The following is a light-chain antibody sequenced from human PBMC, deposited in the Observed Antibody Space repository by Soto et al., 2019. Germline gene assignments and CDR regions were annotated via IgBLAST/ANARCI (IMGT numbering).Light chain of an antibody. J-gene: IGLJ1*01. CDR3: SSYTSSNTLYV. CDR2: DVN. Sequence: QSALTQPASVSGSPGQSITISCTGTSSDVGGYNYVSWYQQHPGKAPKLMIYDVNNRPSGVSDRFSGSKSGNTASLTISGLQAEAEADYFCSSYTSSNTLYVLGAGTKLTVL. CDR1: SSDVGGYNY. V-gene: IGLV2-14*01.